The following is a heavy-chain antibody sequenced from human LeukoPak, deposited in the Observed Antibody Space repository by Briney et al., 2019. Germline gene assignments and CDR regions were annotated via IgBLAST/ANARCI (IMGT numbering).Heavy chain of an antibody. CDR3: ARLTNYYDRSGSLYNWFDP. V-gene: IGHV4-39*01. J-gene: IGHJ5*02. Sequence: SETLSLTCTVSGGSISSSSYYWGWIRQPPGKGLEWIGSIYYSGSTYYNPSLKSRVTISVDTSKNQFSLKLSSVTAADTAVYYCARLTNYYDRSGSLYNWFDPWGQGTLVTVSS. CDR1: GGSISSSSYY. CDR2: IYYSGST. D-gene: IGHD3-22*01.